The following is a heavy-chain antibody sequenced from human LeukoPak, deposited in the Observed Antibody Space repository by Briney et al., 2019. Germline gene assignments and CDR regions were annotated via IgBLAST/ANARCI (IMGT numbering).Heavy chain of an antibody. CDR3: AGTRWLQLDY. Sequence: SETLSRTCAVSGNSISSGGYSWSWIRQPPGKGLEWIGYIYYTGSTYYNPSLKSRVTISADTSKKQFSLKLNSVTAADTAMYYCAGTRWLQLDYWGQGTLVTVSS. D-gene: IGHD5-24*01. J-gene: IGHJ4*02. V-gene: IGHV4-30-4*07. CDR1: GNSISSGGYS. CDR2: IYYTGST.